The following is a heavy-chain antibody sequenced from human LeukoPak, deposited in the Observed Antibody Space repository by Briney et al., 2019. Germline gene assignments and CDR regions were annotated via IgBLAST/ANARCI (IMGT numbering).Heavy chain of an antibody. D-gene: IGHD2-15*01. CDR3: ARDPRVDHSGMDV. V-gene: IGHV3-66*01. J-gene: IGHJ6*02. Sequence: GGSLTLSCAASGSTVSSNYMNWVRQGPCKGLEWISTIFSDDTTYYADSVKGRFIISRDNFKNTLYLQMSSLRVEDTAVYYCARDPRVDHSGMDVWGQGTTVTVSS. CDR1: GSTVSSNY. CDR2: IFSDDTT.